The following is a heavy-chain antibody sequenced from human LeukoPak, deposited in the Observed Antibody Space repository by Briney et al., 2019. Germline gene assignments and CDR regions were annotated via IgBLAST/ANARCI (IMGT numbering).Heavy chain of an antibody. D-gene: IGHD1-26*01. V-gene: IGHV3-23*01. Sequence: QTGGSLRLSCAASGFTFSDFAMTWVRQAPGKGLEWVSSANPVHYADSVKGRFTISRDNSKNTLYLQMNSLRAEDTAVYYCARDLNAPSEVGATGFDYWGQGTLVTVSS. J-gene: IGHJ4*02. CDR3: ARDLNAPSEVGATGFDY. CDR2: SANPV. CDR1: GFTFSDFA.